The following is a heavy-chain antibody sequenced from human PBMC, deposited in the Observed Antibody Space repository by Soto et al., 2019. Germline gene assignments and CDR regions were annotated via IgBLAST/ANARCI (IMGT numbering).Heavy chain of an antibody. CDR1: GGTFSSYA. CDR3: ACPILTGSPGPYGMDV. J-gene: IGHJ6*02. V-gene: IGHV1-69*13. D-gene: IGHD3-9*01. CDR2: IIPIFGTA. Sequence: ASVKVSCKASGGTFSSYAISWVRQAPGQGLEWMGGIIPIFGTANYAQKFQGRVTITADESTSTAYMELSSLRPEDTAVYYCACPILTGSPGPYGMDVWGQGTTVTVSS.